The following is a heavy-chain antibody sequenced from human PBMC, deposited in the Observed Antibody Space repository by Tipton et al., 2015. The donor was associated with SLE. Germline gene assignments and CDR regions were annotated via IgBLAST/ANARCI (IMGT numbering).Heavy chain of an antibody. V-gene: IGHV4-39*07. J-gene: IGHJ5*02. CDR3: ARDRNLNFFEDWFDP. CDR2: VYYSGST. D-gene: IGHD2/OR15-2a*01. Sequence: TLSLTCTVSGGSISSTSYYWGWIRQPLGKGLEWIGTVYYSGSTYYNPSLKSRVTISVDTSKNQFSLKLNSVTVADTAVYFCARDRNLNFFEDWFDPWGQGTLVTVSS. CDR1: GGSISSTSYY.